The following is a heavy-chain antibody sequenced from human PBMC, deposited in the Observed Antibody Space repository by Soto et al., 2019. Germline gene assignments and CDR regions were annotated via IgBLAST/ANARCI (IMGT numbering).Heavy chain of an antibody. CDR2: INAGNWNT. D-gene: IGHD3-10*01. CDR1: GYTFSNFA. V-gene: IGHV1-3*01. Sequence: QVQLAQSGAEVKKPGASVKVSCKASGYTFSNFAMHWVRQAPGQRLEWMGWINAGNWNTNYSQKFQGRVTITRATSACTAYMELSSLSSQDTAVYYCARDAGSFYYRGQGALVTVSS. CDR3: ARDAGSFYY. J-gene: IGHJ4*02.